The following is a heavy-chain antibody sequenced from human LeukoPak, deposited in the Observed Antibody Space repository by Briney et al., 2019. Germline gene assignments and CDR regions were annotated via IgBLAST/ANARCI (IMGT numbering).Heavy chain of an antibody. Sequence: SETLSLTCNVSGGSINSYYWSWIRQPPGKGLEWIGYIYYSGSTNYNPSLKSRVTISVDTFKNQFSLKLSSVTAADTAVYYCARVKRGYSLYYMDVWGKGTTVTVSS. CDR2: IYYSGST. CDR1: GGSINSYY. D-gene: IGHD5-18*01. V-gene: IGHV4-59*01. J-gene: IGHJ6*03. CDR3: ARVKRGYSLYYMDV.